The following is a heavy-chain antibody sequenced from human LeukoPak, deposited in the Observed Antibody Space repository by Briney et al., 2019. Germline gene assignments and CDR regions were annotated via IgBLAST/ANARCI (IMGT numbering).Heavy chain of an antibody. Sequence: PSETLSLTCAVYGGSFSGYYWSWIRQPPGKGLEWIGEINHSGSTNYNQSLKSRVTISVDTSKNQFSLKLSSVTAADTAVYYCAREGYYYGSGSYYPAHFDYWGQGTLVTVSS. CDR3: AREGYYYGSGSYYPAHFDY. D-gene: IGHD3-10*01. CDR1: GGSFSGYY. V-gene: IGHV4-34*01. CDR2: INHSGST. J-gene: IGHJ4*02.